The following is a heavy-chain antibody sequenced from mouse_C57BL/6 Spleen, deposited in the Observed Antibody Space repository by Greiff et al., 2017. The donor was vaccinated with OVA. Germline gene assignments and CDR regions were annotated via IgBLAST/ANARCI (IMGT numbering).Heavy chain of an antibody. CDR3: ARDPPLNYYAMDY. V-gene: IGHV3-6*01. D-gene: IGHD6-1*01. Sequence: VQLKESGPGLVKPSQSLSLTCSVTGYSITSGYYWNWIRQFPGNKLEWMGYISYDGSNNYNPSLNNRISITRDTYKNQFFLKLNSVTTEDTATYYCARDPPLNYYAMDYWGQGTSVTVSS. CDR2: ISYDGSN. J-gene: IGHJ4*01. CDR1: GYSITSGYY.